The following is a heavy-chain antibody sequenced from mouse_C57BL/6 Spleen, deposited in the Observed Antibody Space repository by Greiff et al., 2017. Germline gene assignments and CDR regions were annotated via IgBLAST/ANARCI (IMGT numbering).Heavy chain of an antibody. Sequence: QVQLQQSGAELARPGASVKLSCKASGYTFTSYGISWVKQRTGQGLEWIGEIYPRSGNTYYNEKFKGKATLTADKSSSTAYMELRSLTSEDSEVYFCARLGDYDEGYYFDYWGQGTTLTVSS. D-gene: IGHD2-4*01. CDR3: ARLGDYDEGYYFDY. J-gene: IGHJ2*01. CDR1: GYTFTSYG. V-gene: IGHV1-81*01. CDR2: IYPRSGNT.